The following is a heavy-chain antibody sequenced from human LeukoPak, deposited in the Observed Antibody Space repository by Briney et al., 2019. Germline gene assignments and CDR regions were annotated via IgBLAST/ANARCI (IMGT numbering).Heavy chain of an antibody. CDR2: IYYSGST. CDR3: ARDKESGSYSYGMDV. Sequence: PSETLSLTCTVSGGSISSYYWSWVRQPPGKGLEWVGYIYYSGSTNYNPSLRSRVAISVDTSKNQFSLKLTSVTAADTAVYYCARDKESGSYSYGMDVWGQETTVTVSS. J-gene: IGHJ6*02. D-gene: IGHD1-26*01. V-gene: IGHV4-59*01. CDR1: GGSISSYY.